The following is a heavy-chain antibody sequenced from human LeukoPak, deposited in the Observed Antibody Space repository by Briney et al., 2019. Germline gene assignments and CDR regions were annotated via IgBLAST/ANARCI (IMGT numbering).Heavy chain of an antibody. Sequence: GGSLRLSCAASGFTFSSYGMHWVRQAPGKGREWVAVISYDGSNKYYADSVKGRFTISRDNSKNTLYLQMNSLRAEDTAVYYCARDVRGYSYGHFDYWGQGTLVTVSS. D-gene: IGHD5-18*01. CDR1: GFTFSSYG. J-gene: IGHJ4*02. CDR3: ARDVRGYSYGHFDY. V-gene: IGHV3-30*03. CDR2: ISYDGSNK.